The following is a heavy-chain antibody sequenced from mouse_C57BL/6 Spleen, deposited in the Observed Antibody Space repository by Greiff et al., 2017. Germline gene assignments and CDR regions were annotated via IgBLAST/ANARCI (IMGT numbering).Heavy chain of an antibody. D-gene: IGHD1-1*01. J-gene: IGHJ2*01. CDR1: GYSITSGYD. CDR2: ISYSGST. Sequence: EVKLVESGPGMVKPSQSLSLTCTVTGYSITSGYDWHWIRHFPGNKLEWMGYISYSGSTNYNPSLKSRNSITHDTSKNHFFLKLNSVTTEDTATYYCARCYYGYFDYWGQGTTLTVAS. CDR3: ARCYYGYFDY. V-gene: IGHV3-1*01.